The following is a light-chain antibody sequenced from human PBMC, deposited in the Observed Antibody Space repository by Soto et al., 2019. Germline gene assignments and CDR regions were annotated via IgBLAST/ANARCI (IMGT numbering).Light chain of an antibody. CDR1: SSDVGGYNY. CDR3: SSYTSSGTLYV. CDR2: EVS. V-gene: IGLV2-14*01. J-gene: IGLJ1*01. Sequence: QSVLTQPASVCGSPGQSITISCTGTSSDVGGYNYVSWYQQHPGKAPKVMIYEVSNRPSGVSNRFSGSKSGNTASLTISGLQAEDEADYYCSSYTSSGTLYVFGTGTKVTVL.